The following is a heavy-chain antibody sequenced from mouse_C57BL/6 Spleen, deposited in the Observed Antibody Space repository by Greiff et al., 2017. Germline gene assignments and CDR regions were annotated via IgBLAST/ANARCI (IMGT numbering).Heavy chain of an antibody. CDR2: INPSSGYT. CDR3: ARSGDYGSFLFDD. V-gene: IGHV1-4*01. J-gene: IGHJ2*01. CDR1: GYTFTSYT. D-gene: IGHD1-1*01. Sequence: QVQLQQSGAELARPGASVKMSCKASGYTFTSYTMHWVKQRPGQGLEWIGYINPSSGYTKYNQKFKDKATLTADKSSSTAYMQLSSLTSEYSAVYYCARSGDYGSFLFDDWGQGTTLTVSS.